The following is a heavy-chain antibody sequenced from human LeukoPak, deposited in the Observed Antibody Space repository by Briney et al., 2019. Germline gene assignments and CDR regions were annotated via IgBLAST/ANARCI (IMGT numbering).Heavy chain of an antibody. D-gene: IGHD1-26*01. J-gene: IGHJ6*03. CDR2: ISPYTTKT. V-gene: IGHV1-18*01. CDR3: AREGGVGPTAPPDYYSYQMDV. CDR1: GYTFISYG. Sequence: GASVKVSCKASGYTFISYGITWVRQAPGQGVEWMGWISPYTTKTNYVQKLQGRVTMTTDTSTSTAYMELRSLRSDDTAVYYCAREGGVGPTAPPDYYSYQMDVWGKGTTVTVSS.